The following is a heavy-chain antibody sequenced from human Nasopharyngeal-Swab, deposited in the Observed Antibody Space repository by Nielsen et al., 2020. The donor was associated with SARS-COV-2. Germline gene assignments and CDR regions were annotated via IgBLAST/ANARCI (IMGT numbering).Heavy chain of an antibody. Sequence: WIRQPPGKGLEWVSTISTSGGSTYYADSVKGRFTISRDNSRNTLYLQMNSLRAEGTAVYYCAKRSGTYQYYFDCWGQGTLVTVSS. J-gene: IGHJ4*02. V-gene: IGHV3-23*01. CDR3: AKRSGTYQYYFDC. D-gene: IGHD1-26*01. CDR2: ISTSGGST.